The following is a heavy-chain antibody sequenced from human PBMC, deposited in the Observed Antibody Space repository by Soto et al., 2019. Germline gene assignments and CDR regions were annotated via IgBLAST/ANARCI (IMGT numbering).Heavy chain of an antibody. CDR2: IFFTGSA. V-gene: IGHV4-61*01. CDR1: GGSVSTGSYD. Sequence: PSETLSLTCTVSGGSVSTGSYDWSWIRQPPGKGLEWIGKIFFTGSAHYNPSLRNRVTMSVDTSKDQFSLTLTSATAADTAVYYCARDGHGMDVWGQGTKVTVSS. CDR3: ARDGHGMDV. J-gene: IGHJ6*02.